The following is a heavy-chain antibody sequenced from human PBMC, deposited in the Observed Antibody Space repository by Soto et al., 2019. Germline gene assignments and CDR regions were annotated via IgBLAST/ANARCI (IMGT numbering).Heavy chain of an antibody. CDR3: ARDLISYYDFWSGYYRGDFDY. J-gene: IGHJ4*02. CDR1: GYTFTSYG. CDR2: NSAYNGNT. D-gene: IGHD3-3*01. V-gene: IGHV1-18*01. Sequence: QVQLVQSGAEVKKPGASVKVSCKASGYTFTSYGISWVRQAPGQGLEWMGWNSAYNGNTNYAQKLQGRVTMTTDTSTSTAYMELRSLRSDDTAVYYCARDLISYYDFWSGYYRGDFDYWGQGTLVTVSS.